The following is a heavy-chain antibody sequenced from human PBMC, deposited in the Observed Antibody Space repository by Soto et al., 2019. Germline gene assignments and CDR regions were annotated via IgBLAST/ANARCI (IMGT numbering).Heavy chain of an antibody. J-gene: IGHJ4*02. CDR1: GFTFSNFA. Sequence: QVQLVESGGGVVQPGRSLRLSCAASGFTFSNFAMHWVRQAPGKGLEWVAVISYDRSNKYYADSVKGRFTISRDNSNNMLYLQMNSLRAEDTAMYYCARVPREIQKLPQAYWRFGGILDSWGQGTVVTVSS. V-gene: IGHV3-30-3*01. CDR3: ARVPREIQKLPQAYWRFGGILDS. D-gene: IGHD3-10*01. CDR2: ISYDRSNK.